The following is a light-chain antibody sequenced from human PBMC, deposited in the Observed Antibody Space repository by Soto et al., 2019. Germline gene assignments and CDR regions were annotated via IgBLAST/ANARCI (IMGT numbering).Light chain of an antibody. V-gene: IGLV2-14*01. CDR3: SSYSSKSTPV. Sequence: QSALTQPASVSGSPGQSITISCTGTSGDVGAYNFVSWYQQHPGEGPKLIIYEVTNRPSGVSDRFSGSKSGYTASLTISGLQADDEGDYYCSSYSSKSTPVFGGGTKLTVL. CDR2: EVT. J-gene: IGLJ3*02. CDR1: SGDVGAYNF.